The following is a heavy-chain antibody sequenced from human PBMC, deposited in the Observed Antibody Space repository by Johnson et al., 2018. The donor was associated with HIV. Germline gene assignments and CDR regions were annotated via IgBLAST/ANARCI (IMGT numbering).Heavy chain of an antibody. D-gene: IGHD2-15*01. J-gene: IGHJ3*02. V-gene: IGHV3-13*02. CDR3: ARVGYCSGGSCFSGAFDI. Sequence: SVKGRFTISRDNAKNSLYLQMNSLRVGDTAVYYCARVGYCSGGSCFSGAFDIWGQGTMVTVSS.